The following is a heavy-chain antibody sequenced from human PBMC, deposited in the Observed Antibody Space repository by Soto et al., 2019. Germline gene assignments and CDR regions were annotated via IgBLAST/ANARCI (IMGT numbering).Heavy chain of an antibody. D-gene: IGHD3-22*01. Sequence: GGSLRLSCAASGFTFSSYAMSWVRQAPGKGLEWVSYISSSSSTIYYADSVKGRFTISRDNAKNSLYLQMNSLRAEDTAVYYCARVRLAYYYDSSGYLDAFDIWGQGTMVT. J-gene: IGHJ3*02. V-gene: IGHV3-48*01. CDR3: ARVRLAYYYDSSGYLDAFDI. CDR2: ISSSSSTI. CDR1: GFTFSSYA.